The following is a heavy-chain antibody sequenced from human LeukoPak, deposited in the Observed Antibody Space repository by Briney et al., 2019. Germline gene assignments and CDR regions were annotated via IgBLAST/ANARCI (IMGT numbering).Heavy chain of an antibody. CDR3: ARDRVSADYLYYYYYYMDV. D-gene: IGHD4-11*01. CDR2: IYYSGST. V-gene: IGHV4-39*07. CDR1: GGSISSSSYY. Sequence: SETLSLTCTVSGGSISSSSYYWGWIRQPPGKGLEWIGSIYYSGSTYYNPSLKSRVTISVDTSKNQFSLKLSSVTAADTAVYYCARDRVSADYLYYYYYYMDVWGKGTTVTVSS. J-gene: IGHJ6*03.